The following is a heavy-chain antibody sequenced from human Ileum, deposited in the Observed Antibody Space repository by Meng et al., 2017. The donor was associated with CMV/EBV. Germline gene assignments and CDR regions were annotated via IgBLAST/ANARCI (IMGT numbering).Heavy chain of an antibody. V-gene: IGHV4-31*03. CDR3: ATLTSGTYSFDY. J-gene: IGHJ4*02. CDR2: IYYRRST. CDR1: GGYISSGGYY. Sequence: CTVSGGYISSGGYYWSWIRQHPGKGLDWIGHIYYRRSTNYNPSLKSRVTISVDTSKNQFSLKLSSVTAADTAVYYCATLTSGTYSFDYWGQGTLVTVSS. D-gene: IGHD1-26*01.